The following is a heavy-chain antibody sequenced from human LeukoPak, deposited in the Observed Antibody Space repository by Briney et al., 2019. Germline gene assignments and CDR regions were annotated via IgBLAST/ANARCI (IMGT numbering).Heavy chain of an antibody. CDR2: ISYDGSNK. V-gene: IGHV3-30*14. D-gene: IGHD3-10*01. CDR3: ARDGYYYGFDY. Sequence: TGGSLRLSCAASGFTFSSYAMHWVRQAPGKGLEWVAVISYDGSNKYYADSVKGRFTISRDNSKNTLYLQMNSLRAEDTAVYYCARDGYYYGFDYWGQGTLVTVSS. CDR1: GFTFSSYA. J-gene: IGHJ4*02.